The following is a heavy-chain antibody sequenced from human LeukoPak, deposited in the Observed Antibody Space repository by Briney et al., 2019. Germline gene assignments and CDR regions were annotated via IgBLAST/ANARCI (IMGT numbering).Heavy chain of an antibody. CDR2: ISSSGSTI. J-gene: IGHJ4*02. CDR1: GFTFSDYY. D-gene: IGHD3-22*01. Sequence: GGSLRLSCAASGFTFSDYYMSWIRQAPGKGLEWVSYISSSGSTIYYADSVKGRFTISRDNAKNSLYLQMNSLRAEDTAVYYCARDLNGPYQYYYDSSAQGFDYWGQGTLVTVSS. CDR3: ARDLNGPYQYYYDSSAQGFDY. V-gene: IGHV3-11*01.